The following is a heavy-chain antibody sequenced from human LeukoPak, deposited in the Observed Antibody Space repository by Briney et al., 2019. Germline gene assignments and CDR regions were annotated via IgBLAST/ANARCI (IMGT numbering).Heavy chain of an antibody. CDR2: IYTSGST. J-gene: IGHJ4*02. D-gene: IGHD3-22*01. CDR1: GGSISSYY. V-gene: IGHV4-4*09. CDR3: ARHRIYYDSSGYYYYFDY. Sequence: SETLSLTCTVSGGSISSYYWSWIRQPPGKGLEWIGYIYTSGSTNYNPSLKSRVTISVDTSKNQFSLKLSSVTAAGTAVYYCARHRIYYDSSGYYYYFDYWGQGTLVTVSS.